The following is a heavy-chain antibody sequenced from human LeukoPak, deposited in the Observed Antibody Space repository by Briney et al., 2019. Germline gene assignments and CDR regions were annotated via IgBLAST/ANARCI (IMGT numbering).Heavy chain of an antibody. CDR2: IYYTGST. CDR3: ARQYHYESSAYYYRIFVY. D-gene: IGHD3-22*01. J-gene: IGHJ4*02. CDR1: GGSISSYY. Sequence: SETLSLTCTVSGGSISSYYWSWIRQPPGKGLEWIGYIYYTGSTNYNPSLKSRVTISVDTSKNQFSLRLSSVTAADTAVYYCARQYHYESSAYYYRIFVYWGQGTLVTVSS. V-gene: IGHV4-59*08.